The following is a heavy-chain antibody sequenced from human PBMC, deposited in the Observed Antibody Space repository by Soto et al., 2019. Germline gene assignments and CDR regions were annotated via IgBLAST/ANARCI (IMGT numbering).Heavy chain of an antibody. J-gene: IGHJ4*02. Sequence: PGGSLRLSCAASGFTFSSYAMHWVRQAPGKGLEWVAVISYDGSNKYYADSVKGRFTISRDNSKNTLYLQMNSLRAEDTAVYYCATGSRIVLVPAAPSWGQGTLVTVSS. V-gene: IGHV3-30-3*01. CDR3: ATGSRIVLVPAAPS. CDR2: ISYDGSNK. CDR1: GFTFSSYA. D-gene: IGHD2-2*01.